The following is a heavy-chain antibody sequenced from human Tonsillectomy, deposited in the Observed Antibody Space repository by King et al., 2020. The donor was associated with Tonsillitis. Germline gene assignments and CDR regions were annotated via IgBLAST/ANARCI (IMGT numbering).Heavy chain of an antibody. Sequence: LQLQESGPGLVKPSETLSLTCSVSGGSISTSSYYWGWIRQPPGKGLEWIASFYYAGSTYYNPSLRSRVTKSVDTSKKQFSLELSSVTAADTAVYYCARVPRSGPTGGGAFDIWGQGTMVTVSS. CDR2: FYYAGST. J-gene: IGHJ3*02. V-gene: IGHV4-39*07. CDR3: ARVPRSGPTGGGAFDI. CDR1: GGSISTSSYY. D-gene: IGHD2-15*01.